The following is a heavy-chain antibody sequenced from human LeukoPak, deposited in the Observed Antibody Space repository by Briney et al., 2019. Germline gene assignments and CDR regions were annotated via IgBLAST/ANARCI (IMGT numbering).Heavy chain of an antibody. Sequence: ASVKVSCKASGDTFSSYTISWVRQAPGQGLEWMGRIIPILGIANYAQKLQGRVTITADKSTSTAYMELSSLRSEDTAVYYCARDLRNGSGSPDYYYGMDVWGQGTTVTVSS. J-gene: IGHJ6*02. D-gene: IGHD3-10*01. V-gene: IGHV1-69*04. CDR2: IIPILGIA. CDR1: GDTFSSYT. CDR3: ARDLRNGSGSPDYYYGMDV.